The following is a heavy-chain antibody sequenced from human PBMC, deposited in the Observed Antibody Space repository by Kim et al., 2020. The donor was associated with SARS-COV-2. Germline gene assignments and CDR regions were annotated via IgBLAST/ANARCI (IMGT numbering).Heavy chain of an antibody. Sequence: SETLSLTCTVSGGSISSGGYYWSWIRQHPGKGLEWIGSISYSGSTYYNPSLKSRVTISVDTSKNQFSLKLSSVTAADTAVYYCARGSYDSSGWDAFGIWGQGTIVTLSS. CDR3: ARGSYDSSGWDAFGI. CDR1: GGSISSGGYY. CDR2: ISYSGST. D-gene: IGHD3-22*01. V-gene: IGHV4-31*03. J-gene: IGHJ3*02.